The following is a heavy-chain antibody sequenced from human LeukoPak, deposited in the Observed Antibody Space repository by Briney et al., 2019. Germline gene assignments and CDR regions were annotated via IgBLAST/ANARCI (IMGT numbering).Heavy chain of an antibody. CDR2: ISPSGGST. D-gene: IGHD3-3*01. J-gene: IGHJ6*03. CDR3: ASQGLETYYMDV. Sequence: ASVKVSCKASGYTFTSYYMHWVRQAPGQGLEWMGIISPSGGSTSYAQKFQGRATMTRDMSTSTVYMELSSLRSEDTAVYYCASQGLETYYMDVWGKGTTVTVSS. CDR1: GYTFTSYY. V-gene: IGHV1-46*01.